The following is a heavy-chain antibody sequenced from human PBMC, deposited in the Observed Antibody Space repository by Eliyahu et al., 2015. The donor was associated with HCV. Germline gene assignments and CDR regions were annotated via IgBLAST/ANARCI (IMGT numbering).Heavy chain of an antibody. V-gene: IGHV3-23*01. Sequence: EVQLLESGGGLVQPGGSLRLSCAAXGFXFSSYXMSWVRQAPGXGLGWVSAISGSGGSTYYADSVKGRFTISRDNSKNTLYLQMNSLRAEDTAVYYCAKIPNKKLGKTIHSPFDYWGQGTLVTVSS. CDR3: AKIPNKKLGKTIHSPFDY. CDR2: ISGSGGST. D-gene: IGHD7-27*01. J-gene: IGHJ4*02. CDR1: GFXFSSYX.